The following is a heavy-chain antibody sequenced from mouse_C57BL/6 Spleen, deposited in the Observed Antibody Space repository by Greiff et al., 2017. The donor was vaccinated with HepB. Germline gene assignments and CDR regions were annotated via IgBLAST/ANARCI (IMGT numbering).Heavy chain of an antibody. Sequence: EVQLVESGGGLVQPKGSLKLSCAASGFSFNTYAMNWVRQAPGKGLEWVARIRSKSNNYATYYAVSVKDRFTISRDDSESMLYLQMNNLKTEDTAMYYCVRQVGQLGFFDYWGQGTTLTVSS. CDR1: GFSFNTYA. V-gene: IGHV10-1*01. D-gene: IGHD4-1*02. J-gene: IGHJ2*01. CDR3: VRQVGQLGFFDY. CDR2: IRSKSNNYAT.